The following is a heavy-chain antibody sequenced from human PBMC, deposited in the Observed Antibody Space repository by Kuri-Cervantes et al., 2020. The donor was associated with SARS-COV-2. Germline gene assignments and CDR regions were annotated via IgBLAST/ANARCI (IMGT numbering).Heavy chain of an antibody. CDR1: GFIFTSYG. Sequence: ASVKVSCKASGFIFTSYGISWVRQAAGQGLEWMGWISAYNLKTIYAQKVQDRVTMTVDTNTDTAFMEVRSLRSDDTAVYYCARDRWDAILDYWGQGTLVTVSS. D-gene: IGHD1-26*01. V-gene: IGHV1-18*04. J-gene: IGHJ4*02. CDR2: ISAYNLKT. CDR3: ARDRWDAILDY.